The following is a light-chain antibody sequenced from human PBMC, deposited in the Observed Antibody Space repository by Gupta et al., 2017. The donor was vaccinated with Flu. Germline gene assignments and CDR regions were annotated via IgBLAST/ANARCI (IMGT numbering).Light chain of an antibody. J-gene: IGKJ4*01. CDR1: QSLLHSNGYNY. V-gene: IGKV2-28*01. CDR3: MQALQTPL. CDR2: LGS. Sequence: IVMTQSLLSLPVTPGEPASISCRSSQSLLHSNGYNYLDWYLQKPGQSPQLLIYLGSNRASGVPDRFSGSGSGTDFTLKISRVEAEDVGVYYCMQALQTPLFGGGTKVEIK.